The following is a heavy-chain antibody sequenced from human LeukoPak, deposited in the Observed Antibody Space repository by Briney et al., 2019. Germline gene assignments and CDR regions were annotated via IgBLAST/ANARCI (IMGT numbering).Heavy chain of an antibody. Sequence: SETLSLTCTVSGGSISSGSYYWAWIRQPPGKGLEWIGSIYYSGTTYYNPSLKSRVTISADTSKNQISLKLSSVTAADTAVYYCARRTPHSGSYIFDYWGQGTLVTVSS. D-gene: IGHD1-26*01. J-gene: IGHJ4*02. CDR1: GGSISSGSYY. CDR2: IYYSGTT. CDR3: ARRTPHSGSYIFDY. V-gene: IGHV4-39*01.